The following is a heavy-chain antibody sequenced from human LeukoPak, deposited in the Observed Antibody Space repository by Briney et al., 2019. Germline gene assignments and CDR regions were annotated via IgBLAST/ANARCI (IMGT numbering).Heavy chain of an antibody. D-gene: IGHD3-9*01. CDR1: GFTVSSYW. CDR2: INSDGSST. Sequence: GGSLRLSCAASGFTVSSYWMHWVRQAPGKGLVWVSRINSDGSSTSYADSVKGRFTISRDNAKNTLYLQMNSLRAEDTAVYYCARERILTGYYAFDIWGQGTMVTVSS. J-gene: IGHJ3*02. CDR3: ARERILTGYYAFDI. V-gene: IGHV3-74*01.